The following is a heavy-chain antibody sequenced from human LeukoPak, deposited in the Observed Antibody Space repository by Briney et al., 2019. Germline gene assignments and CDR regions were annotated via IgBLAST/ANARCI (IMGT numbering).Heavy chain of an antibody. CDR1: GYTFTSSD. J-gene: IGHJ4*02. D-gene: IGHD6-13*01. CDR2: IHPKSGRT. Sequence: ASVKVSYTASGYTFTSSDINWVRQATGQGLEWMGWIHPKSGRTGYAKKFQARVSMTMNTSISTAYMEVSSLRFEDTAVYYCARGRSGLAAAGTYDYWGQGTLITVSS. V-gene: IGHV1-8*01. CDR3: ARGRSGLAAAGTYDY.